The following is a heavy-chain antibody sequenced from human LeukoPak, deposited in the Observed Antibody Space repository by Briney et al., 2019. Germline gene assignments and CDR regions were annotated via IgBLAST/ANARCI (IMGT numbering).Heavy chain of an antibody. J-gene: IGHJ3*02. CDR3: AKDFGGNGDAFDI. CDR1: GFTFDSFA. V-gene: IGHV3-23*01. CDR2: LIGSGGRT. D-gene: IGHD1-1*01. Sequence: AGGSLRLSCASSGFTFDSFAMSWVRQAPGKGLERVSGLIGSGGRTYYADSAKGRFTISRDKSKNTVYLQMNSLRAEDTAVYYCAKDFGGNGDAFDIWGQGTMVTVSS.